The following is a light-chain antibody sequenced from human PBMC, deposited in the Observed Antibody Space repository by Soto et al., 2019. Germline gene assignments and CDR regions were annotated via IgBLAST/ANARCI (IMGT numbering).Light chain of an antibody. CDR1: QSVSSN. CDR3: QQYHNWPIT. CDR2: DAS. Sequence: EIVMTQSPATLSVSPGERATLSCMASQSVSSNLAWHQQKPGQAPRILMYDASTRATGIPARFSGSGSGTEFTLTISSLQSEDFAVYYCQQYHNWPITFGQGTRLETK. J-gene: IGKJ5*01. V-gene: IGKV3-15*01.